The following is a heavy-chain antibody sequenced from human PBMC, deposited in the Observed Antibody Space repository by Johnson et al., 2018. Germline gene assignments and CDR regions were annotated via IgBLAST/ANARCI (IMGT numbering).Heavy chain of an antibody. CDR2: ISYDGSNK. CDR3: ARRGEVPAAPYYYYYMDV. V-gene: IGHV3-30*03. Sequence: QVQLVQSGGGVVQPGRSLRLSCAASGFTFSSYGMHWVRQAPGKGLEWVAVISYDGSNKYYADSVKGRFTISRDNSKNTLYLQMNSLRAEDTAVYYCARRGEVPAAPYYYYYMDVWGKGTTVTVSS. D-gene: IGHD2-2*01. J-gene: IGHJ6*03. CDR1: GFTFSSYG.